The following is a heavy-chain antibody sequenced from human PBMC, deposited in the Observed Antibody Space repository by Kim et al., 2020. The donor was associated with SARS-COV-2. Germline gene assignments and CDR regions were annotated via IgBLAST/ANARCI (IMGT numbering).Heavy chain of an antibody. CDR2: INGSGGNT. CDR3: AKVFLERYYRGPFDH. Sequence: GGSLRLSCVASGFTFNNYAMNWVRQAPGKGLEWVSGINGSGGNTFYADSVKGRFTISRDNSKDTLYVQMNNLRAEDTALYYCAKVFLERYYRGPFDHWGQGTLVTVSS. D-gene: IGHD3-10*01. V-gene: IGHV3-23*01. CDR1: GFTFNNYA. J-gene: IGHJ4*02.